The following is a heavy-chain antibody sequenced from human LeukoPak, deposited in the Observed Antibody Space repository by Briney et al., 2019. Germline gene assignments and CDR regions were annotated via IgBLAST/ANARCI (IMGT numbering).Heavy chain of an antibody. Sequence: SETLSLTCTVSGYSISSGYYWGWIRQPPGKGLEWIGSIYHSGSTYYNPSLKSRVTISVDTSKNQFSLKLSSVTAADTAVYYCARGAIAVAQRSFFDYWGQGTLVTVSS. CDR1: GYSISSGYY. V-gene: IGHV4-38-2*02. D-gene: IGHD6-19*01. CDR3: ARGAIAVAQRSFFDY. J-gene: IGHJ4*02. CDR2: IYHSGST.